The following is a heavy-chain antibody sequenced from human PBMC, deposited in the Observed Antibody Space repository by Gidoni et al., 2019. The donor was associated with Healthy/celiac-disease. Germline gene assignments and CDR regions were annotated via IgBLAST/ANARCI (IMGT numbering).Heavy chain of an antibody. D-gene: IGHD4-17*01. V-gene: IGHV1-69*01. Sequence: QVQLVQSGAEVKKPGSSVKVSCQASGGTFSSYAISWVRQAPGQGLEWRGGIIPIFGTANYAQKFEGRVTITADECTSTDYMELSSLRSEDTAVYYCARGSTTVTIRLWGQGTLVTVSS. CDR2: IIPIFGTA. CDR1: GGTFSSYA. CDR3: ARGSTTVTIRL. J-gene: IGHJ4*02.